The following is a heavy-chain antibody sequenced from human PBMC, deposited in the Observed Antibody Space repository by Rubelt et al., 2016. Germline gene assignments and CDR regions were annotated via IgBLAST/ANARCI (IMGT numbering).Heavy chain of an antibody. CDR1: GFSFSALW. CDR2: IWYDGSNK. J-gene: IGHJ6*02. CDR3: ARARDYYYYHMDV. V-gene: IGHV3-33*08. Sequence: GGGLVQPGGSLRLSCAASGFSFSALWMHWVRQTPGKGLEWVAVIWYDGSNKYYADSVKGRFTISRDNSKNTLYMQMKSLRVEDTAVYYCARARDYYYYHMDVWGQGTTVTVSS.